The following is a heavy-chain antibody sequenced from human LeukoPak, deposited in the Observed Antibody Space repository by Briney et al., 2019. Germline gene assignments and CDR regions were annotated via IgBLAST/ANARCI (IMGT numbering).Heavy chain of an antibody. D-gene: IGHD3-22*01. CDR3: ARAYSSGYYYYYGMDV. CDR2: INSGGST. CDR1: GFTVSSNY. V-gene: IGHV3-66*01. Sequence: PGGSLRLSCAASGFTVSSNYMSWVRQAPGKGLEWVSIINSGGSTYYADSAKGRFTISRDNSKNTLYLQMNSLRAEDTAVYCCARAYSSGYYYYYGMDVWGQGTTVTVCS. J-gene: IGHJ6*02.